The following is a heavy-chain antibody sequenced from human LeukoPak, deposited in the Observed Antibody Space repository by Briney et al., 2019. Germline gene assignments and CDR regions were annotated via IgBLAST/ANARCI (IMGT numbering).Heavy chain of an antibody. CDR1: GFTVSSNY. V-gene: IGHV3-66*01. CDR2: IYSGGST. D-gene: IGHD4-17*01. Sequence: GGSLRLSCAASGFTVSSNYMSWVRQAPGNGLEWVSVIYSGGSTYYADSVKGRFTISRDNSKNTLYLQMNGLRAEDTAVYYCAGGNYDYGDFDYWGQGTLVTVSS. J-gene: IGHJ4*02. CDR3: AGGNYDYGDFDY.